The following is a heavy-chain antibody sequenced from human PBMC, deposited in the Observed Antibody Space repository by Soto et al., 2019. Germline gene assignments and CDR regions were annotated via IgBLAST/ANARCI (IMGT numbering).Heavy chain of an antibody. D-gene: IGHD3-10*01. CDR1: GFTFSDHY. V-gene: IGHV3-72*01. CDR2: IRNKANSYTT. CDR3: ASAWFGEVKYFDY. J-gene: IGHJ4*02. Sequence: EVQLVESGGGLVQPGGSLRLSCAASGFTFSDHYMEWVRQAPGKGLEWVGRIRNKANSYTTEYGASVKGSFTISRDDSKNSLSLQMNSLKTEDTAVYYCASAWFGEVKYFDYWGQGTLVTVSS.